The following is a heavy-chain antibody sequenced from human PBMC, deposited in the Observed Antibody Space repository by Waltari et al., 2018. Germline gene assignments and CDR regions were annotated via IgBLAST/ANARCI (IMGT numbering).Heavy chain of an antibody. V-gene: IGHV4-59*11. J-gene: IGHJ3*02. CDR2: IYYSGST. CDR3: ARGQDAFDI. Sequence: QVQLQESGPGLVKPSETLSLTCTVSGGSISSHYWSWIRQPPGKGLEWIGYIYYSGSTNYNPSLKSRVTISVDTSKNQFSLKLSSVTAADTAVYYCARGQDAFDIWGQGTMVTVSS. CDR1: GGSISSHY.